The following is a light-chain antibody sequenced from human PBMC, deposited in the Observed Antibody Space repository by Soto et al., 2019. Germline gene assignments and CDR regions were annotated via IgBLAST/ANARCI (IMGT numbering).Light chain of an antibody. Sequence: EVVLTQSPGTLSLSPGERATLSCRASQSVSSSFLAWYQQKPGQAPRLLIHAASTGATGIPARFRGSGSGTGFTLTISSLEPEDSAVYFCHQYADSPQTFGQGTKVDIK. CDR3: HQYADSPQT. V-gene: IGKV3-20*01. CDR2: AAS. J-gene: IGKJ2*01. CDR1: QSVSSSF.